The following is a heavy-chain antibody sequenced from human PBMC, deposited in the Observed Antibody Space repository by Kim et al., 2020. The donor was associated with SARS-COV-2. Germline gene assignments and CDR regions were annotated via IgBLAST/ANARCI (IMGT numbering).Heavy chain of an antibody. D-gene: IGHD1-26*01. CDR2: ISSSGSTI. Sequence: GGSLRLSCAASGFTFSDYYMSWIRQAPGKGLEWVSYISSSGSTIYYADSVKGRFTISRDNAKNSLYLQMNSLRAEDTAVYYCASPVEGGALYFDYWGQGTLVTVSS. V-gene: IGHV3-11*01. CDR1: GFTFSDYY. J-gene: IGHJ4*02. CDR3: ASPVEGGALYFDY.